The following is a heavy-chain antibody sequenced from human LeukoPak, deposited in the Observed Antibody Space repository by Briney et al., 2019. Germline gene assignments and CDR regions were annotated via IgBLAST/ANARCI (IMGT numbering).Heavy chain of an antibody. CDR2: ISAYNGNT. Sequence: ASVKVSCKASGYTFTSYGISWVRQAPRQGLEWMGWISAYNGNTNYAQKLQGRVTMTTDTSTSTAYMELRSLRSDDTAVYYCARDYYDSSGSLHDAFDIWGQGTVVTVSS. CDR1: GYTFTSYG. J-gene: IGHJ3*02. D-gene: IGHD3-22*01. V-gene: IGHV1-18*01. CDR3: ARDYYDSSGSLHDAFDI.